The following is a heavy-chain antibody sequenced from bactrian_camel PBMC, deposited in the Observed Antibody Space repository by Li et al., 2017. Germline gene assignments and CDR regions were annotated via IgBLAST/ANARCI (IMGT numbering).Heavy chain of an antibody. Sequence: HVQLVESGGGLVQPGGSLRLSCAASGYTYNRYCMGWFRLAPGKEREGVAIIDTDGSTFYGDSVAGRFTISQDNSKNTLSLQMNDLKPEDAAMYYCAAVPRRSGYRSCRPGDAPFSYYGQGTQVTVS. V-gene: IGHV3S1*01. D-gene: IGHD2*01. J-gene: IGHJ4*01. CDR1: GYTYNRYC. CDR2: IDTDGST.